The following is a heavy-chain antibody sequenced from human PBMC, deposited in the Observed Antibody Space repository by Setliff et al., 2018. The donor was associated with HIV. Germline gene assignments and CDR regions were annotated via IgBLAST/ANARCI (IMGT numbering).Heavy chain of an antibody. CDR2: IRSNAYGGTT. D-gene: IGHD3-22*01. V-gene: IGHV3-49*04. J-gene: IGHJ1*01. Sequence: PGGSLRLSCTASGHNFRDYGLNWVRQAPGGGLGWVGFIRSNAYGGTTEFAASVKGRFTISRDDSRGIAYLQMNSLKTEDTGVYYCARDNYDSAAHSTEEHFMHWGQGTLVTVSS. CDR3: ARDNYDSAAHSTEEHFMH. CDR1: GHNFRDYG.